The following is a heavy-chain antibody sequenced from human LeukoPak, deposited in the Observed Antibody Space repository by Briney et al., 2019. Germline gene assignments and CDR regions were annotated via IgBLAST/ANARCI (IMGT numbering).Heavy chain of an antibody. CDR3: ARAGWGRITMVRGVTDDY. V-gene: IGHV3-48*03. Sequence: PGGSLRLSCAASGFTFSSYEMNWVRQAPGKGLEWVSYISSSGSTIYYADSVKGRFTISRDNAKNSLYLQMNSLRAEDTAVYYCARAGWGRITMVRGVTDDYWGQGTLVTVSS. CDR2: ISSSGSTI. J-gene: IGHJ4*02. CDR1: GFTFSSYE. D-gene: IGHD3-10*01.